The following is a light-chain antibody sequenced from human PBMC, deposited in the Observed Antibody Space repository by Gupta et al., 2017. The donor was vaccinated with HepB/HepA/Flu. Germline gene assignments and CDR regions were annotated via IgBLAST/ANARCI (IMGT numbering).Light chain of an antibody. V-gene: IGLV2-14*03. CDR3: SSYTSSSRV. CDR2: DVS. J-gene: IGLJ2*01. CDR1: SRDGGGYNY. Sequence: QSALTQPASVSGSPGQSITISCTGTSRDGGGYNYVTWYQQHTGKAPKLMIYDVSNPAAVVSNFFSASTSGTTAPLTISGLEAEDDDYYYYSSYTSSSRVFGGGTKLTVL.